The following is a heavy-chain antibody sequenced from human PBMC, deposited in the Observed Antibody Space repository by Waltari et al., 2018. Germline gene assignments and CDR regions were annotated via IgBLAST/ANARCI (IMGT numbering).Heavy chain of an antibody. V-gene: IGHV4-34*01. CDR1: GGSFSGYY. J-gene: IGHJ4*02. Sequence: QVQLQQWGAGLLKPSETLSLTCAVYGGSFSGYYWSWIRQPPGKGLEWIGEINHSGSTNYNPSLKSRVTISVDTSKNQFSLKLSSVTAADTAVYYCARERTVAATPFDYWGQGTLVTVSS. CDR3: ARERTVAATPFDY. D-gene: IGHD2-15*01. CDR2: INHSGST.